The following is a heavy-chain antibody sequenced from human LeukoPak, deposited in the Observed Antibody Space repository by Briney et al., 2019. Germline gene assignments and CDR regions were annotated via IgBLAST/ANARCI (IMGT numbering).Heavy chain of an antibody. V-gene: IGHV3-23*01. J-gene: IGHJ4*02. CDR3: ARDPEDLVLGVHYFDY. D-gene: IGHD1-1*01. CDR2: ISSSGATT. Sequence: GGSLRLSCVVSGITFSSYAMSWVRQPPGRGPEWLSGISSSGATTYHADAVRGRFIISRDNSKNTLYLQMNSLRAEDTAVYYCARDPEDLVLGVHYFDYWGQGTLVAVSS. CDR1: GITFSSYA.